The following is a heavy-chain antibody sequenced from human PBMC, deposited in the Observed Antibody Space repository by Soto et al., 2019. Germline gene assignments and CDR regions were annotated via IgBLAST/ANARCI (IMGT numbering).Heavy chain of an antibody. Sequence: EVQLVESGGGLVQPGGSLRLTCAASGFTFDYYWMHWVRQAPGKGLVWVSRIHSDGSATTYADSVKGRFTISRDNTKNTVYLQMNSLGDEDTAVYFCARGGVGNFDLWGRGTLVTVSS. V-gene: IGHV3-74*03. J-gene: IGHJ4*02. CDR1: GFTFDYYW. CDR2: IHSDGSAT. CDR3: ARGGVGNFDL. D-gene: IGHD1-26*01.